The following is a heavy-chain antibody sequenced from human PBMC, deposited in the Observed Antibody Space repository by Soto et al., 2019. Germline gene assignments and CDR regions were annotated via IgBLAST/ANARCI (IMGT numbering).Heavy chain of an antibody. CDR2: ISYDGSSK. D-gene: IGHD2-2*02. J-gene: IGHJ6*03. CDR1: GFTFSSYG. V-gene: IGHV3-30*18. CDR3: AKILGYCSSTSCYRGPHYYMDV. Sequence: QVQLVESGGGVVQPGRSLRLSCAASGFTFSSYGMHWVRQAPGKGLEWVAVISYDGSSKYYADSVKGRFTISRDNSKNTLYLQMNSLRAEDTAVYYCAKILGYCSSTSCYRGPHYYMDVWGKGTTVTVSS.